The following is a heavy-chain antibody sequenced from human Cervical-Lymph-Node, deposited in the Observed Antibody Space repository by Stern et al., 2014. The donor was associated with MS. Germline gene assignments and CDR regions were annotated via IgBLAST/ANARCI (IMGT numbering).Heavy chain of an antibody. D-gene: IGHD3-16*01. V-gene: IGHV3-74*02. J-gene: IGHJ4*02. CDR2: INHKGSGT. Sequence: EVQLVESGGGLVQPGGSLRLSCAASGFNFSSYWMHWVRQSPEKGLFWVSQINHKGSGTSYADSEKGRFSISRDNTKNMLYLRMTSLRAEDTAVYYCARGVGDYWGQGARVTVSS. CDR1: GFNFSSYW. CDR3: ARGVGDY.